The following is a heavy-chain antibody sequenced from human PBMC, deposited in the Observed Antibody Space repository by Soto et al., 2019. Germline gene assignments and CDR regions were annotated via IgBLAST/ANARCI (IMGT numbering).Heavy chain of an antibody. V-gene: IGHV5-51*01. CDR1: GYSFTSYW. CDR3: ARLTSPEDYYYGMDV. D-gene: IGHD1-20*01. Sequence: PGESLKISCKGSGYSFTSYWIGWVRQMPGKGLEWMGIIYPGDSDTRYSPSFQGQVTISADKSISTAYLQWSSLKASDTAMYYCARLTSPEDYYYGMDVWGQGTTVTVS. J-gene: IGHJ6*02. CDR2: IYPGDSDT.